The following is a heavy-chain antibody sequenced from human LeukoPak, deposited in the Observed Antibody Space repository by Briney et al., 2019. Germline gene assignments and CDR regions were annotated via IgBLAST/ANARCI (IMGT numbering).Heavy chain of an antibody. CDR1: GYTFTGYY. J-gene: IGHJ4*02. CDR3: ARDQGDYGSGVDY. D-gene: IGHD3-10*01. V-gene: IGHV1-2*02. Sequence: GASVKVSCKASGYTFTGYYMHWVRQAPGQGLEWMGWINPNSGGTNYAQKFQGRVTMTRGTSISTAYMELSRLRSDDTAVYYCARDQGDYGSGVDYWGQGTLVTVSS. CDR2: INPNSGGT.